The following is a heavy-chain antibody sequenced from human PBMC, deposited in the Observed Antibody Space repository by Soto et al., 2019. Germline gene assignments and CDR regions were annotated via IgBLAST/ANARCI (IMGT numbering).Heavy chain of an antibody. CDR1: GYSFNNYL. CDR3: GRVYYDSSGFYHEDH. V-gene: IGHV1-18*01. D-gene: IGHD3-22*01. J-gene: IGHJ1*01. CDR2: ISADNGNT. Sequence: QVKLVQSGAEVKKPGASVMVSCQASGYSFNNYLISWVRQAPGQGPEWVGWISADNGNTNNGQKFQGRVTMTTDTSTSTAYMDLRSLRSDDTAVYYCGRVYYDSSGFYHEDHWGQGTLVTVSS.